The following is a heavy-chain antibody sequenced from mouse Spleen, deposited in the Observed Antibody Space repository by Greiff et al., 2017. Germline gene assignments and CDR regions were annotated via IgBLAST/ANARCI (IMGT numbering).Heavy chain of an antibody. V-gene: IGHV2-6-1*01. D-gene: IGHD2-5*01. CDR2: IWSDGTT. CDR3: ARHLYNNNWYFDV. CDR1: GFSLTTYG. J-gene: IGHJ1*03. Sequence: VQLVESGPGLVAPSQSLSITCTVSGFSLTTYGVHWVRQPPGKGLEWLVVIWSDGTTIYNSALKSRLSISKDNSKSQVFLKMNSLQTDDTAMYYCARHLYNNNWYFDVWGTGTTVTVSS.